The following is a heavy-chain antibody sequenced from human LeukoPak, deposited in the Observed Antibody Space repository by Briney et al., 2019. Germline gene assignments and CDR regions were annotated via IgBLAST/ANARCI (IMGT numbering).Heavy chain of an antibody. D-gene: IGHD2-2*01. CDR1: GFTFSNAW. CDR2: IRYDGDNK. V-gene: IGHV3-30*02. CDR3: AKDPDTSWYYPDY. J-gene: IGHJ4*02. Sequence: GRSLRLSCAASGFTFSNAWMSWVRQAPGKGLEWVAFIRYDGDNKYYADSVKGRFTISRDNSKNTLYLQMNSLRAEDTAVYYCAKDPDTSWYYPDYWGQGTLVTVSS.